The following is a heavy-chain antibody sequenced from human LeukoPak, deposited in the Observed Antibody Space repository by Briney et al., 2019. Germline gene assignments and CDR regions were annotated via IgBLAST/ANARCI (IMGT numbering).Heavy chain of an antibody. CDR1: GFTFSSYW. CDR2: IQSDGSTT. Sequence: GGSLRLSCAASGFTFSSYWMHWVRQVPGKGLVWVSRIQSDGSTTRYADSVAGRFTISRDNARDTLYLQMNSLRVEDTAVYYCARDYYGSIDLWGQGTLVTVSS. V-gene: IGHV3-74*01. CDR3: ARDYYGSIDL. D-gene: IGHD3-10*01. J-gene: IGHJ1*01.